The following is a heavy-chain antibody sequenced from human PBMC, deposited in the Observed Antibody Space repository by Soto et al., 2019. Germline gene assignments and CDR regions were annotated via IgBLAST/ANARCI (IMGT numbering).Heavy chain of an antibody. CDR2: ISGIGVTT. CDR1: GFTLSTYA. D-gene: IGHD3-3*01. V-gene: IGHV3-23*01. Sequence: RGSLRLSCAASGFTLSTYAMSWVRQALGKGMEWVSVISGIGVTTYYADSAKGRFTISRDNYKNTLFLQMNRLRGNDTAVYYCAKAGDYDFWSGSLNWFDPWGQGTLVIVSS. J-gene: IGHJ5*02. CDR3: AKAGDYDFWSGSLNWFDP.